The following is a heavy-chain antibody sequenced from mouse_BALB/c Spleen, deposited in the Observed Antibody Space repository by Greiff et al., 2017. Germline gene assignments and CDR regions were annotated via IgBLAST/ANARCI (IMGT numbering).Heavy chain of an antibody. CDR3: ARGSDRAMDY. J-gene: IGHJ4*01. Sequence: EVHLVESGGDLVKPGGSLKLSCAASGFTFSSYGMSWVRQTPDKRLEWVATISSGGSYTYYPDSVKGRFTISRDNAKNTLYLQMSSLKSEDTAMYYCARGSDRAMDYWGQGTSVTVSS. CDR2: ISSGGSYT. V-gene: IGHV5-6*01. CDR1: GFTFSSYG.